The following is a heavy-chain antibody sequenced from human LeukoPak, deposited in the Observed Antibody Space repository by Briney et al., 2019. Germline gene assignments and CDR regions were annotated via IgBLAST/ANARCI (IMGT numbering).Heavy chain of an antibody. D-gene: IGHD2-15*01. CDR1: GFTFSTYS. CDR3: TREFCSGGSCYSGGY. Sequence: GGSLRLSCAASGFTFSTYSMNWFREAPGKGLEWVSSISATSTYTYYADSLKGRFIISRDNAKNSVYLQMNSLRAEDTAVYYCTREFCSGGSCYSGGYWGQGALVTVSS. CDR2: ISATSTYT. J-gene: IGHJ4*02. V-gene: IGHV3-21*01.